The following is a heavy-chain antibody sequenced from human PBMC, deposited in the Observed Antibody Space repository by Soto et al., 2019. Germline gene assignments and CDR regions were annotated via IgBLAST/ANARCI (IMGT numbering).Heavy chain of an antibody. D-gene: IGHD2-15*01. CDR3: ARATPSLDCSGGSCYMGPDY. CDR2: IIPIFGTA. Sequence: QVQLVQSGAEVKKPGSSVKVSCKASGGTFSSYAISWVRQAPGQGLEWMGGIIPIFGTANYAQKFRGRVTITADESTSTAYMELSSLRSEDTAVYYCARATPSLDCSGGSCYMGPDYWGQGTLVTVSS. J-gene: IGHJ4*02. V-gene: IGHV1-69*01. CDR1: GGTFSSYA.